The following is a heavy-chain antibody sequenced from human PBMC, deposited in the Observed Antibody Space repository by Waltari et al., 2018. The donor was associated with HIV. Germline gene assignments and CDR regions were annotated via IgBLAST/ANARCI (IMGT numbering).Heavy chain of an antibody. CDR3: ATNPRSDYYYVGMNV. V-gene: IGHV4-39*07. Sequence: QLQLQESGPGLVKPLETLSLTCTVSSGSISSSSSYWGWIRQPPGKGLEWSGSIYYRGSTYYNPALKSRVTISIDTSKNQFSLKLSSVTAADTAVYYCATNPRSDYYYVGMNVWGQGTTVTVSS. J-gene: IGHJ6*02. CDR2: IYYRGST. CDR1: SGSISSSSSY.